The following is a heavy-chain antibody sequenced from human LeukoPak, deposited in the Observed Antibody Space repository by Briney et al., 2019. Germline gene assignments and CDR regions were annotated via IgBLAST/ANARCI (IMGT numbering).Heavy chain of an antibody. Sequence: GASVKVSCKASGGXFSSYAISWVRQAPGQGLEWMGWIIPIFGTANYAQKFQGRVTITADESTSTAYMELSSLRSEDTAVYYCARDLGVDFSDYGDYRHPLHFDYWGQGTLVTVST. V-gene: IGHV1-69*13. CDR2: IIPIFGTA. CDR1: GGXFSSYA. CDR3: ARDLGVDFSDYGDYRHPLHFDY. D-gene: IGHD4-17*01. J-gene: IGHJ4*02.